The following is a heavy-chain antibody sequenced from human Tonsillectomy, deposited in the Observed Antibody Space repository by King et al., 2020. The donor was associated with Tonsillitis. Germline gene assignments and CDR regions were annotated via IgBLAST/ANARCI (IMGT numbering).Heavy chain of an antibody. D-gene: IGHD6-13*01. CDR2: IYPGYADT. J-gene: IGHJ4*02. CDR1: GYSFTSYW. CDR3: ARSRGSSWANFDY. V-gene: IGHV5-51*01. Sequence: QLVQSGAEVKKPGESLKISCNGSGYSFTSYWIGWGRQMPGKCLELMGIIYPGYADTRYSPSFQGQVTISADKSISTAYLQWSSLKASDTAMYYCARSRGSSWANFDYWGQGTLVTVSS.